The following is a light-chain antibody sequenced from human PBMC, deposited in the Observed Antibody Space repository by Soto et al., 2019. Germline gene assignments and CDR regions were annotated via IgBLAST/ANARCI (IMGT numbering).Light chain of an antibody. CDR2: GAS. CDR1: QSVSSN. CDR3: QQYGSSQWT. J-gene: IGKJ1*01. Sequence: EIVLPLSLDTLSLSPGESVTISCRASQSVSSNLAWYQQTPGQAPRLLIYGASSRATGIPDRFSGSGSGTDFTLTISRLEPEEFAVYYCQQYGSSQWTCGQGT. V-gene: IGKV3-20*01.